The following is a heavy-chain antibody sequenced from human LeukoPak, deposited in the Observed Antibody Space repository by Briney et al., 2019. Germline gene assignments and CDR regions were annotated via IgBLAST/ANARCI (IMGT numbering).Heavy chain of an antibody. D-gene: IGHD3-10*01. V-gene: IGHV3-48*03. CDR2: ISGSGTTI. CDR1: GFTFSGYE. CDR3: AKDRAYGSGNSNPPFDY. Sequence: HPGGSLRLSCEVSGFTFSGYEMNWVRQAPGKGLEWVSYISGSGTTIYYADSVKGRFTISRDNSENTLYLQLNSLRAEDTAVYYCAKDRAYGSGNSNPPFDYWGQGTLVTVSS. J-gene: IGHJ4*02.